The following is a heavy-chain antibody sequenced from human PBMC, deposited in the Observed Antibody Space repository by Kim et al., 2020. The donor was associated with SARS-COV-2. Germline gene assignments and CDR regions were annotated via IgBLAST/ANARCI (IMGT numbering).Heavy chain of an antibody. CDR3: LSDRWGGSFYI. CDR1: GFTFSAYD. D-gene: IGHD3-16*01. V-gene: IGHV3-48*02. Sequence: GGSLRLSCATSGFTFSAYDMNWVRLPPGTGLEWLSFLTKNSPPIYYADSVTGRFTIPSDNAKNSLYLQMHSLRDEDTAVYYFLSDRWGGSFYIWGPGTM. J-gene: IGHJ3*02. CDR2: LTKNSPPI.